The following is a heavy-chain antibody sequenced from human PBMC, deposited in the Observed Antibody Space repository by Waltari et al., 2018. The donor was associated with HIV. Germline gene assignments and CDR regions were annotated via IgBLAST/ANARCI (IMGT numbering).Heavy chain of an antibody. CDR2: IYTSGST. CDR3: ARDERYYDSSGYFNWFDP. J-gene: IGHJ5*02. Sequence: QVQLQESGPGLVKPSQTLSLTCTVSGGSISSGSYYWSWIRQPAGKGLEWIGRIYTSGSTNYNPSLKVRVTISVDTSKNPFSLKLSSVTAADTAVYYCARDERYYDSSGYFNWFDPWGQGTLVTVSS. D-gene: IGHD3-22*01. CDR1: GGSISSGSYY. V-gene: IGHV4-61*02.